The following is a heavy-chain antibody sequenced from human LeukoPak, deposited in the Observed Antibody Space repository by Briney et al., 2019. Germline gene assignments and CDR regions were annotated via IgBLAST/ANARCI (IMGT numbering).Heavy chain of an antibody. CDR2: INHSGST. D-gene: IGHD2-15*01. CDR1: GGSFSGYY. Sequence: SETLSLTCAVYGGSFSGYYWSWIRQPPGKGLEWIGEINHSGSTNYNPSLKGRVTISVDTSKNQFSLTLSSVTAADTAVYYCARSPIGDYWGQGTLVTVSS. V-gene: IGHV4-34*01. J-gene: IGHJ4*02. CDR3: ARSPIGDY.